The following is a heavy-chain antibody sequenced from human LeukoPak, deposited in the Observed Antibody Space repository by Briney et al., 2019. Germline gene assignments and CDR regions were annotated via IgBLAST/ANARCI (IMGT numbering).Heavy chain of an antibody. CDR3: ARDSTGIAVAGDYYYYYMDV. CDR2: INPNSGGT. V-gene: IGHV1-2*02. Sequence: ASVKVSCKASGYTFTSYDINWVRQATGQGLEWMGWINPNSGGTNYAQKFQGRVTMTRDTSISTAYMELSRLRSDDTAVYYCARDSTGIAVAGDYYYYYMDVWGKGTTVTVSS. CDR1: GYTFTSYD. D-gene: IGHD6-19*01. J-gene: IGHJ6*03.